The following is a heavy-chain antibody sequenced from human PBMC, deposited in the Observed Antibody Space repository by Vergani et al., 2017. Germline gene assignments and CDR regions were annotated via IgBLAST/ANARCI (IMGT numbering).Heavy chain of an antibody. CDR1: GFTFSSYS. V-gene: IGHV3-21*01. CDR2: ISSSSSYI. J-gene: IGHJ3*02. D-gene: IGHD3-10*01. Sequence: VQLVESGGGVVQPGRSLRLSCAASGFTFSSYSMNWVRQAPGKGLEWVSSISSSSSYIYYADSVKGRFTISRDNAKNSLYLQMNSLRAEDTAVYYCAREGGSYAFDIWGQGTMVTVSS. CDR3: AREGGSYAFDI.